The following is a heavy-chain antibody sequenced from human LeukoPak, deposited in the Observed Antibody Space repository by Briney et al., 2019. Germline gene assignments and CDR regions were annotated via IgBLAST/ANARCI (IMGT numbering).Heavy chain of an antibody. CDR2: ISTDGRST. CDR1: GFTFSSYW. V-gene: IGHV3-74*01. D-gene: IGHD2-15*01. Sequence: GGSLRLSCAASGFTFSSYWMYWFRQAPGKGLVWVSRISTDGRSTSYADSVKGRFTISRDNSKNAVYLEINSLKAEDTAIYFCARDSGENLYFEHWGPGTLVTVSS. J-gene: IGHJ4*02. CDR3: ARDSGENLYFEH.